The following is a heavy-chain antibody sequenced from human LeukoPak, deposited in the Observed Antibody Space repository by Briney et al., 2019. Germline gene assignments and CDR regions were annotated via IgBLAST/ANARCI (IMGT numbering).Heavy chain of an antibody. Sequence: GGSLRLSCAASGFTFSNFGMHWVRQAPGKGLEWVAFIQFDGSFKYHADSVKGRFTISRDNSKNTLYLQLNSLRVDDSAVYYCLKDANTLNDVYFQYWGQGTLVSVSS. CDR3: LKDANTLNDVYFQY. CDR2: IQFDGSFK. D-gene: IGHD2-2*02. J-gene: IGHJ4*02. CDR1: GFTFSNFG. V-gene: IGHV3-30*02.